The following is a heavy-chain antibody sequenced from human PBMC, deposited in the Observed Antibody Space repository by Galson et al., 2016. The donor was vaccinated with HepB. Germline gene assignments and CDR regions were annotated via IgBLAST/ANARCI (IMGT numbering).Heavy chain of an antibody. J-gene: IGHJ3*01. CDR3: ARHRRERTPWDAFDV. V-gene: IGHV4-39*07. CDR1: GGSISGSTYY. D-gene: IGHD1-26*01. Sequence: SETLSLTCTVSGGSISGSTYYWGWIRQPPGKGLEWIGSVYYSGSTYNNPSVRGRLTISVDTSKNQFSLNLSSVTAADRAVYFCARHRRERTPWDAFDVWGQGTMVTVSS. CDR2: VYYSGST.